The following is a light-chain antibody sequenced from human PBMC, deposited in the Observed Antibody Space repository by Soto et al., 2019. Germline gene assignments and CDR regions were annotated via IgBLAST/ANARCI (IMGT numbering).Light chain of an antibody. CDR2: RVF. Sequence: DSQCTQCRPSLSASVVDRVTITYRLSQCISTYLNCYRHKPGEVPNPLIYRVFNLQSGLPSRFSGSGSGTDFILTISSLQPEDAAICCAQRSNNAPPDGDLSFGGGTMVDI. J-gene: IGKJ4*01. V-gene: IGKV1-27*01. CDR3: QRSNNAPPDGDLS. CDR1: QCISTY.